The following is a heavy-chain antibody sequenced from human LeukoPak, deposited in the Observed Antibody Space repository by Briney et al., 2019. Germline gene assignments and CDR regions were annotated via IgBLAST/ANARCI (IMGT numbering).Heavy chain of an antibody. J-gene: IGHJ4*02. D-gene: IGHD6-13*01. V-gene: IGHV3-33*01. Sequence: GRSLRLSCAASGFTFSSYGMHWVRQAPGKGLEWVAVIWYDGSNKYYADSVKGRFTISRDNSKNTLYLQMNSLRAEDTAVYYCAISSWHQIQTSDYWGQGTLVTVSS. CDR3: AISSWHQIQTSDY. CDR2: IWYDGSNK. CDR1: GFTFSSYG.